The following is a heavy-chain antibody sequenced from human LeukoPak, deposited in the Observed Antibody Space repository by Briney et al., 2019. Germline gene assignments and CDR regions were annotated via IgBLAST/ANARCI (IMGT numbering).Heavy chain of an antibody. V-gene: IGHV3-7*03. CDR3: ARVGSSWYVVDP. CDR2: IKEDGSEK. J-gene: IGHJ5*02. Sequence: PGGSLRLSCAASGFTFSSYAMHWVRQAPGKGLEWVANIKEDGSEKYYVDSVKGRFTISRDNAKKSLYLQMNSLRAEDTAVYYCARVGSSWYVVDPWGQGTLVTVSS. D-gene: IGHD6-13*01. CDR1: GFTFSSYA.